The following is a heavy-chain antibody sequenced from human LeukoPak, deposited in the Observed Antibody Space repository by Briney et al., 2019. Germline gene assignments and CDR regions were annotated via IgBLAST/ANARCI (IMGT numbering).Heavy chain of an antibody. CDR3: ARSVIAVAGYDAFDI. Sequence: GGSLRLSCAASGFTFSAYRMNWVRQAPGKGLDWVAYICSRIFTLYYAESVKGRFTISRDNAKNSQYLEMNSLRDEDTAVYYCARSVIAVAGYDAFDIWGQGTGVTVSS. CDR1: GFTFSAYR. CDR2: ICSRIFTL. V-gene: IGHV3-48*02. J-gene: IGHJ3*02. D-gene: IGHD6-19*01.